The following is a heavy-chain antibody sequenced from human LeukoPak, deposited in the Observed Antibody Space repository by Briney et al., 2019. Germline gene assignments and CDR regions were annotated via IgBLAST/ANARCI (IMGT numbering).Heavy chain of an antibody. D-gene: IGHD3-22*01. Sequence: LGRSLRLSCAASGFTFSSYGMHWVRQAPGKGLEWVAVISYDGSNKYYADSVKGRFTISRDNSKNTLYLQMNSLRAEDTAVYYCAKEVYYYDSSGFDYWGQGTLVTVSS. V-gene: IGHV3-30*18. J-gene: IGHJ4*02. CDR2: ISYDGSNK. CDR3: AKEVYYYDSSGFDY. CDR1: GFTFSSYG.